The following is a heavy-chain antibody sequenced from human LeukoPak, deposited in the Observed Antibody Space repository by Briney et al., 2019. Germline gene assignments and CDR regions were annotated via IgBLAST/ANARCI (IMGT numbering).Heavy chain of an antibody. CDR3: ARAADSYHYFDY. CDR2: IYSGGST. CDR1: GFTVSSNY. J-gene: IGHJ4*02. Sequence: GGSLRLSCAASGFTVSSNYMSWVRQAPGKGLEWVSVIYSGGSTYYADSVKGRLTISRDNSKNTLYLQMNSLRAEDTAVYYCARAADSYHYFDYWGQGTLVTVSS. D-gene: IGHD3-10*01. V-gene: IGHV3-53*01.